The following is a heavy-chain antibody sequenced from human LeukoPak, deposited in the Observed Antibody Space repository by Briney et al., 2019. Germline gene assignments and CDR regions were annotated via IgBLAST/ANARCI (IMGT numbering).Heavy chain of an antibody. D-gene: IGHD3-22*01. Sequence: PSETLSLTCTVSGGSISSYYWSWIRQPPGKGLEWIAYISDIGSINYNPSLKSRVTISLDTSKNQFSLKLSSVTAADTAVYYCARGADYYDSSGFSYWGQGTLVTVSS. V-gene: IGHV4-59*08. CDR2: ISDIGSI. CDR1: GGSISSYY. CDR3: ARGADYYDSSGFSY. J-gene: IGHJ4*02.